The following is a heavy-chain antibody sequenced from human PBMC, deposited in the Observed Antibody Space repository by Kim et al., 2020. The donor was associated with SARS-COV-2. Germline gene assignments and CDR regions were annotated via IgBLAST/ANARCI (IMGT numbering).Heavy chain of an antibody. Sequence: SETLSLTCTVSGGSISSDYWSWMGQPAGKGLEWMGRSDTSGSTNYNPSLKSRGTMSVDTSKNQYSLKLSSVTAADTAVYYCARVRAAIHGMDVWGQGTTVPVSS. D-gene: IGHD6-13*01. J-gene: IGHJ6*02. V-gene: IGHV4-4*07. CDR2: SDTSGST. CDR3: ARVRAAIHGMDV. CDR1: GGSISSDY.